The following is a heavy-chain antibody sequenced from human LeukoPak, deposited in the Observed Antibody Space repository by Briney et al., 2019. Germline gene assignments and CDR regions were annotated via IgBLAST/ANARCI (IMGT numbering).Heavy chain of an antibody. CDR1: VFIFSNYA. V-gene: IGHV3-30*04. CDR2: ISYDGSNK. D-gene: IGHD2-2*01. Sequence: GGSLRLSCAASVFIFSNYAMHWVRQAPGKGLEWVAVISYDGSNKYYADSVKGRFTISRDNSKNTLYLQMNSLRAEDTAVYYCGILQIVPVAMPFDYWGQGTLVTVSS. CDR3: GILQIVPVAMPFDY. J-gene: IGHJ4*02.